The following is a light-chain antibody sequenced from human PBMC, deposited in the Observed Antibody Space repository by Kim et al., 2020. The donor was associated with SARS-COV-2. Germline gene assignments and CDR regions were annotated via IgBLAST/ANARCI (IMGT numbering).Light chain of an antibody. CDR2: DAT. CDR3: QQLNSFPPV. V-gene: IGKV1-9*01. Sequence: ASLGGRVTITCRAGQGISSYLAWYQQIPWKAPNLLIYDATTLPSGVPSRFSGGGSGTDFTLTISSLQPEDFATYYCQQLNSFPPVFGPGTKVDIK. J-gene: IGKJ3*01. CDR1: QGISSY.